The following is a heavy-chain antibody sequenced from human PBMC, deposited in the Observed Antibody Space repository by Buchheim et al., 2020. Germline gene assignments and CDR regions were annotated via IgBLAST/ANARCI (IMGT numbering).Heavy chain of an antibody. Sequence: EVQLVESGGGLVQPGGSLRLSCAASGFTFSSYWMSWVRQAPGKGLEWVANIKQDGSEASYVDSVKGRFTLSRENAKNSLYLQMNSLRAEDTAVYYCARDTDDYGDYGSFNYGGQGTL. CDR2: IKQDGSEA. V-gene: IGHV3-7*01. CDR1: GFTFSSYW. CDR3: ARDTDDYGDYGSFNY. D-gene: IGHD4-17*01. J-gene: IGHJ4*02.